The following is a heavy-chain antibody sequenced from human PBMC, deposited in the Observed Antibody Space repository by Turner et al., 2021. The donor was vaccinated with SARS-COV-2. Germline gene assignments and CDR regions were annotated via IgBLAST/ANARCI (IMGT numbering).Heavy chain of an antibody. V-gene: IGHV3-33*01. CDR2: SHYDDRRE. CDR3: ARGSNTEKVAAFDS. D-gene: IGHD6-25*01. CDR1: GFWFSFHG. J-gene: IGHJ4*02. Sequence: QVHLVESGGGVVQPGKSLSLSCAASGFWFSFHGMHWVRQAPGKGPEWVAMSHYDDRREYYADSVKGRFTVSRDNSNNTLYLQMNSLRVEDTAIYYCARGSNTEKVAAFDSWGQGTLVTVSS.